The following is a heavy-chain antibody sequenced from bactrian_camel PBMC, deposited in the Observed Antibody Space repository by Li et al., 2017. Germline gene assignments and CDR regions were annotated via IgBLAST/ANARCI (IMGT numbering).Heavy chain of an antibody. J-gene: IGHJ4*01. CDR1: GYTYLPNC. CDR2: IYTGDNTT. D-gene: IGHD6*01. Sequence: VQLVESGGGAVQAGGALTLSCAASGYTYLPNCMAWFRQAPGKEREGVAAIYTGDNTTLYIDSVKGRFTISQDNAKNTVYLQMNSLKVEDTAIYYCAAGSRIKNGCTYSGLSDRWANYWGQGTQVTVS. V-gene: IGHV3S1*01. CDR3: AAGSRIKNGCTYSGLSDRWANY.